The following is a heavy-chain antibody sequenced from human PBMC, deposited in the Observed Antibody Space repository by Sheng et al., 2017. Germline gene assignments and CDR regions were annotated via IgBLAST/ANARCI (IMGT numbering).Heavy chain of an antibody. CDR3: ARRKDVVNGMDV. V-gene: IGHV3-30*01. Sequence: QVQLVESGGGVVQPGRSLRLSCAASGFTFSSYAMHWVRQAPGKGLEWVAVISYDGSNKYYADSVKGRFTISRDNSKNTLYLQMNSLRAEDTAVYYCARRKDVVNGMDVWG. D-gene: IGHD2-15*01. CDR2: ISYDGSNK. J-gene: IGHJ6*01. CDR1: GFTFSSYA.